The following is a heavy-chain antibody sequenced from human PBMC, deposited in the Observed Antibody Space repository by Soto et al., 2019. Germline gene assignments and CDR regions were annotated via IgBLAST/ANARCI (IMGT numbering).Heavy chain of an antibody. CDR2: INHVGGT. Sequence: PSETLSLTCAVYGGFLSESYWTWIRQPPGKGLEWIGEINHVGGTNYNPSLKSRVTMSVDTSQNQFSLRLISVTAADTAMYFCVRIRCQLPSSVLWLDPWGQGTPVTVSS. CDR1: GGFLSESY. J-gene: IGHJ5*02. D-gene: IGHD3-16*01. V-gene: IGHV4-34*01. CDR3: VRIRCQLPSSVLWLDP.